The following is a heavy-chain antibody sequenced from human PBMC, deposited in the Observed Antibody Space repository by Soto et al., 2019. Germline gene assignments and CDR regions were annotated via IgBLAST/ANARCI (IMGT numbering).Heavy chain of an antibody. CDR3: ASSISAHDYGDYRGAFDI. V-gene: IGHV4-30-2*01. CDR1: GASISRGGHY. D-gene: IGHD4-17*01. CDR2: IYHSGST. Sequence: SETLSLTCTVSGASISRGGHYWSWVRQPPGKGLEWIGYIYHSGSTYYNPSLKSRVTISVDRSKNQFSLKLSSVTAADTAVYYCASSISAHDYGDYRGAFDIWGQGTMVTVSS. J-gene: IGHJ3*02.